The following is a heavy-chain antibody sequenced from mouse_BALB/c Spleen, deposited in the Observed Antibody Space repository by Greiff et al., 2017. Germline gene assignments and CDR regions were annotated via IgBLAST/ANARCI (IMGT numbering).Heavy chain of an antibody. J-gene: IGHJ2*01. CDR2: INSNGGST. V-gene: IGHV5-6-3*01. D-gene: IGHD2-1*01. CDR3: ARDYGNY. Sequence: EVQLVESGGGLLQPGGSLKLSCAASGFTFSSYGMSWVRQTPDKRLELVATINSNGGSTYYPDSVKGRFTISRDNAKNTLYLQMSSLKSEDTAMYYCARDYGNYWGQGTTLTVSS. CDR1: GFTFSSYG.